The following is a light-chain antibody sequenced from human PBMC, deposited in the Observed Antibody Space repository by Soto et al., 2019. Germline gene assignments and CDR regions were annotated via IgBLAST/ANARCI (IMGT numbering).Light chain of an antibody. CDR3: KHYNSYSEA. V-gene: IGKV1-5*01. CDR1: QSISTW. J-gene: IGKJ1*01. Sequence: DIQMTQSPSTLSASVGDRVTITCRASQSISTWLAWYQQKPGKAPKLLIYDASSLESGVQSRFGGGGSGTEFTLTIRSLQPDDFATYYCKHYNSYSEAFGQGTKVDIK. CDR2: DAS.